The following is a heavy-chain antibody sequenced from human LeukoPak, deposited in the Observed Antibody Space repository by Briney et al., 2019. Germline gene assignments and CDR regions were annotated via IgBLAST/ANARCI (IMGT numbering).Heavy chain of an antibody. Sequence: QPGGSLRLSCAASGFTVGSNYMSWVRQAPGKGLEWVSVIYSGGSTYYADSVKGRFTISRDNSKNTLYLQMNSLRAEDTAVYYCARGGDGYNYWFDPWGQGTLVTVSS. CDR3: ARGGDGYNYWFDP. V-gene: IGHV3-53*01. D-gene: IGHD5-24*01. J-gene: IGHJ5*02. CDR1: GFTVGSNY. CDR2: IYSGGST.